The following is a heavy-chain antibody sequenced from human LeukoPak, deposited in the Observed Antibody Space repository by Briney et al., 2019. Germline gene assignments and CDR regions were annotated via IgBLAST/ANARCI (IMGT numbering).Heavy chain of an antibody. Sequence: ASPKDSSMASGDTPTGSYMQSVRATPGQGLEWMGWINPNSGGTNYAQKFQGRVTMSRDTSISTAYMELSRLRSDDTAGYCCARLVAVAGATGYYYYGMDVWGQGTTVTVSS. CDR3: ARLVAVAGATGYYYYGMDV. CDR1: GDTPTGSY. CDR2: INPNSGGT. V-gene: IGHV1-2*02. D-gene: IGHD6-19*01. J-gene: IGHJ6*02.